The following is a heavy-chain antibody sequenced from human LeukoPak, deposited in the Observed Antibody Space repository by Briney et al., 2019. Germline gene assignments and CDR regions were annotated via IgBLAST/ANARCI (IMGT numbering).Heavy chain of an antibody. CDR1: GYTFTSYA. Sequence: ASVKVSCKASGYTFTSYAMHWVRQAPGQRLEWMGWSNAGNGNTKYSQKLQGRVTVTTDTSTSTAYMELRSLRSDDTAVYYCAREMSSAWYVDYWGQGTLVTVSS. CDR2: SNAGNGNT. V-gene: IGHV1-3*01. J-gene: IGHJ4*02. CDR3: AREMSSAWYVDY. D-gene: IGHD6-13*01.